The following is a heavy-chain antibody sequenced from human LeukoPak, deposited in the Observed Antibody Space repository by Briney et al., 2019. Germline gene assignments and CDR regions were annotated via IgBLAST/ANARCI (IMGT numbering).Heavy chain of an antibody. D-gene: IGHD3-16*01. Sequence: ETLSLTCTVSGGSISGSSYYWGWIRQPPGKGLEWVSSISSSYSYIYYADSVKGRFTISRDNAKNSLYLQLTSLRAEDTAVYYCARDWGGLPFYYYYSMDVWGQGTTVTVSS. CDR3: ARDWGGLPFYYYYSMDV. V-gene: IGHV3-21*01. CDR1: GGSISGSSYY. CDR2: ISSSYSYI. J-gene: IGHJ6*02.